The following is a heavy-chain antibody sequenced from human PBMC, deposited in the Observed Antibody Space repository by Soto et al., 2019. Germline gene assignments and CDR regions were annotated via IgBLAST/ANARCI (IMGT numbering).Heavy chain of an antibody. Sequence: QVQLQQWGAGLLKPSETLSLTCAVYGGSFSGYYWSWIRQPPGKGLEWIGEINHSGSTNYNPSLTSRVTISVDTSKNQFSLKLSSVTAADTAVYYCARGGVLLWFGERGWFDPWGQGTLVTVSS. J-gene: IGHJ5*02. CDR3: ARGGVLLWFGERGWFDP. CDR2: INHSGST. V-gene: IGHV4-34*01. CDR1: GGSFSGYY. D-gene: IGHD3-10*01.